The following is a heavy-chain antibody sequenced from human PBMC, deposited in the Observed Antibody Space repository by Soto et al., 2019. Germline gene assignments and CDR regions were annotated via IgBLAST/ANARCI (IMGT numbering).Heavy chain of an antibody. J-gene: IGHJ4*02. CDR3: ACDLSVGFDY. D-gene: IGHD1-26*01. CDR1: GFTFNKYA. V-gene: IGHV3-23*01. Sequence: GGSLRLSCTASGFTFNKYAMSWVRQAPGKGLEWVSAITDSGAASHYADSVKGRFTVSRDNSKNTLYLQMNSLRADDTAVYYCACDLSVGFDYWGQGTMATVSS. CDR2: ITDSGAAS.